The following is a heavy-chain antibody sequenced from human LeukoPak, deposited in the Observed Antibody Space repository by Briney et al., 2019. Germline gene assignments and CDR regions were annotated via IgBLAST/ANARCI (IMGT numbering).Heavy chain of an antibody. D-gene: IGHD3-10*01. J-gene: IGHJ4*02. Sequence: PGGSLRLSCAASGFTFATYAMNWVRQAPGKGLEWVSAISGSGSSTYYADSVRGRFTSPRDNSKNTLYLQMNSLRPEDTAVYYCARDDGYYGSGSYYAIDYWGQGTLVTVSS. CDR1: GFTFATYA. V-gene: IGHV3-23*01. CDR3: ARDDGYYGSGSYYAIDY. CDR2: ISGSGSST.